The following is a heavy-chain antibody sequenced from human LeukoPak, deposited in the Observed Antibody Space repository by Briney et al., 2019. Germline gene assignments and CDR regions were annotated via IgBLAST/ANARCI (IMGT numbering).Heavy chain of an antibody. J-gene: IGHJ4*02. Sequence: PSETLSLTCTVSGGSISSGGYYWSWIRQPPGKGLEWIGYIYHSGSTYYNPSLKSRVTISVDRSKNQFSLKLSSVTAADTAVYYCAREGSSWSAKLSFDYWGQGTLVTVSS. CDR2: IYHSGST. CDR3: AREGSSWSAKLSFDY. CDR1: GGSISSGGYY. V-gene: IGHV4-30-2*01. D-gene: IGHD6-13*01.